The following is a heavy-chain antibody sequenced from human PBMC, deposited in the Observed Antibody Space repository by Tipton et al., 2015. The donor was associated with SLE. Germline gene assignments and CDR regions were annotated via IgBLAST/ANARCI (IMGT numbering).Heavy chain of an antibody. CDR3: ARVRSSIAAAGGYMDV. CDR2: MSGCGNNT. Sequence: SLRLSCAASGFTFSSYSMNWVRQAPGKGLEWVSSMSGCGNNTYYADSVKGRLTISRDNAKNSLYLQMNSLRAEDTAVYYCARVRSSIAAAGGYMDVWGKGTTVTVSS. D-gene: IGHD6-13*01. CDR1: GFTFSSYS. J-gene: IGHJ6*03. V-gene: IGHV3-21*01.